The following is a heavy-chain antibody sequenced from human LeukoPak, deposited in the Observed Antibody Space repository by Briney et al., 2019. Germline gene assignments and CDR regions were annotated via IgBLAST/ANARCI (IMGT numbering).Heavy chain of an antibody. D-gene: IGHD3-22*01. CDR1: GGTFSSYA. CDR2: IIPIFGTA. V-gene: IGHV1-69*06. CDR3: ARTKSLYYYDSSGYPPYFDY. Sequence: SVKVSCKASGGTFSSYAISWVRQAPGQGLEWMGGIIPIFGTANYAQKFQGRVTITADKSTSTAYMELSSLRSEDTAVYYCARTKSLYYYDSSGYPPYFDYWGQGTLVTVSS. J-gene: IGHJ4*02.